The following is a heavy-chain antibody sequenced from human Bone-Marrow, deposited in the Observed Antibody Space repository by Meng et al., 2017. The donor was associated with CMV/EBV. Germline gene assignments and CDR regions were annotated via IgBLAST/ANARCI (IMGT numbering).Heavy chain of an antibody. V-gene: IGHV3-30-3*01. CDR1: GFTFSSYA. CDR3: AKVFARWELHDFDY. CDR2: ISYDGSNK. D-gene: IGHD1-26*01. J-gene: IGHJ4*02. Sequence: GESLKISCAASGFTFSSYAMHWVRQAPGKGLEWVAVISYDGSNKYYADSVKGRFTISRDNSKNTLNLQMNSLRAEDTAVYYCAKVFARWELHDFDYWGQGTLVTVSS.